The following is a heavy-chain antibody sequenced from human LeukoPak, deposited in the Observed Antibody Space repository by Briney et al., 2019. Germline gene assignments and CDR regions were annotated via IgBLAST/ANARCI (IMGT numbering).Heavy chain of an antibody. V-gene: IGHV3-30*02. CDR1: GFTFSTYG. CDR3: AKEGDYYGSGSHRDVFDM. D-gene: IGHD3-10*01. CDR2: IRYVGINK. Sequence: GGSLRLPCAASGFTFSTYGMHWVRQAPGKGLEWVSFIRYVGINKYYADSVKGRFTISRDNSKNTLYLQMNSLRPEDTALYYCAKEGDYYGSGSHRDVFDMWGQGTMVTVSS. J-gene: IGHJ3*02.